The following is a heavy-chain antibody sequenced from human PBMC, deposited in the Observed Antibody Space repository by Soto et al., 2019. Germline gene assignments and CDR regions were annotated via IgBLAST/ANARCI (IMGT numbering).Heavy chain of an antibody. CDR2: IWYDGSNK. Sequence: QVQLVESGGGVVQPGRSLRLSCAASGFTFSSYGMHWVRQAPGKGLEWVAVIWYDGSNKYYADSVKGRFTISRDNSKNTLYLQMNGLRAEDTAVYYCARDYYYGSGSYYSANYYYYVMDVCGQGTTVTVSS. D-gene: IGHD3-10*01. J-gene: IGHJ6*02. V-gene: IGHV3-33*01. CDR3: ARDYYYGSGSYYSANYYYYVMDV. CDR1: GFTFSSYG.